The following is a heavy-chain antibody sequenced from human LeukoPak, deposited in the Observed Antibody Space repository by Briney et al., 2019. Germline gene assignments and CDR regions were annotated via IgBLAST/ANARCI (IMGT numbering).Heavy chain of an antibody. D-gene: IGHD2-2*01. V-gene: IGHV3-33*01. CDR1: GFTFSSYC. CDR2: IWYDGSNK. CDR3: ARCGTSCYYGMDV. J-gene: IGHJ6*02. Sequence: GGSLRLSCAASGFTFSSYCMHWVRQAPGKGLEWVAVIWYDGSNKYYADSVKGRFTISRDNSKNTLYLQMNSLRAEDTAVYYCARCGTSCYYGMDVWGQGTTVTVSS.